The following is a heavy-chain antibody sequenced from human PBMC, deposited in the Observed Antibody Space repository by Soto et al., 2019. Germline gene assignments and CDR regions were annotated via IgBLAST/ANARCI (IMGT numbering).Heavy chain of an antibody. Sequence: ASVKVSCKASGYTFTGYYMHWVRQAPGQGLEWMGWINPNSGGTNYAQKFQGWVTMTRDTSISTAYMELSRLRSDDTAVYYCALGIAVAGPYFDYWGQATLVTVSS. CDR1: GYTFTGYY. V-gene: IGHV1-2*04. D-gene: IGHD6-19*01. CDR2: INPNSGGT. CDR3: ALGIAVAGPYFDY. J-gene: IGHJ4*02.